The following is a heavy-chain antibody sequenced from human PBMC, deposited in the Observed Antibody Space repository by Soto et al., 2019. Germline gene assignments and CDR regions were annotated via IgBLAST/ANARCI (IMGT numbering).Heavy chain of an antibody. Sequence: QVQLVQSGAEVKKPGASVKVSCKASGYTFTNYDINWVRQATGQGLEWMGWMNPNSGNTGYAQKFQGRVTITADESTSTAYMELSSLRSEDTAVYYCARDAGYCSGGSCYSRQGPRPFDYWGQGTLVTVSS. D-gene: IGHD2-15*01. CDR2: MNPNSGNT. CDR1: GYTFTNYD. V-gene: IGHV1-8*01. J-gene: IGHJ4*02. CDR3: ARDAGYCSGGSCYSRQGPRPFDY.